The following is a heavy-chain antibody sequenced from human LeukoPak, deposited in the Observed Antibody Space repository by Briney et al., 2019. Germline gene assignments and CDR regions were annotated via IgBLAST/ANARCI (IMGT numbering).Heavy chain of an antibody. D-gene: IGHD3-10*01. CDR3: ARASGLLWFGEFPEDY. CDR1: GFTFSSYA. CDR2: ISGSGGST. J-gene: IGHJ4*02. V-gene: IGHV3-23*01. Sequence: PGGSLRLSCAASGFTFSSYAMSWVRQAPGKGLEWVSAISGSGGSTYYADSVKGRFTISRDDSKNTLYLQMNSLRAEDAAVYYCARASGLLWFGEFPEDYWGQGTLVTVSS.